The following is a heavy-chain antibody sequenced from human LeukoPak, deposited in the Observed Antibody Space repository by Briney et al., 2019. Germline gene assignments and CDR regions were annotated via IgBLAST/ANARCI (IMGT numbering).Heavy chain of an antibody. J-gene: IGHJ3*02. CDR2: IIPIFGTA. CDR1: GYTFTSYG. Sequence: SVKVSCKASGYTFTSYGISWVRQAPGQGLEWMGGIIPIFGTANYAQKFQGRVTITADKSTSTAYMELSSLRSEDTAVYYCASEGEYNWNDDDAFDIWGQGTMVTVSS. V-gene: IGHV1-69*06. CDR3: ASEGEYNWNDDDAFDI. D-gene: IGHD1-20*01.